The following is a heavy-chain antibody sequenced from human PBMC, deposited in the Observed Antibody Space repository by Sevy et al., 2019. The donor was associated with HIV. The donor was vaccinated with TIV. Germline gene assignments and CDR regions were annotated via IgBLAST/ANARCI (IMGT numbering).Heavy chain of an antibody. CDR3: AKGGVVPAAMVGGYMDV. Sequence: LSLTCAASGFTFSSHAMTWARQAPGKGLEWVSSISSSAVSTYYADSVKGRFTISRDNSKNMVYLQMNSLRAEDTVVYYCAKGGVVPAAMVGGYMDVWGKGTTVTVSS. D-gene: IGHD2-2*01. CDR2: ISSSAVST. V-gene: IGHV3-23*01. J-gene: IGHJ6*03. CDR1: GFTFSSHA.